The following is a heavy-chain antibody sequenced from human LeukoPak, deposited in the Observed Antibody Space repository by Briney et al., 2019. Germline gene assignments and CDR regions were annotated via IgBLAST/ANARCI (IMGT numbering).Heavy chain of an antibody. J-gene: IGHJ4*02. CDR1: GGTFSRFA. V-gene: IGHV1-69*05. Sequence: PRASVKVSCKASGGTFSRFALNWVRQAPGLGLEWMGGIIPIFGTADYAQKFQGRVTINTDESTSTAYMELSSLRSEDTAVYYCARGRRIVVVPAAVYYFDYWGQGTLVTVSS. CDR2: IIPIFGTA. CDR3: ARGRRIVVVPAAVYYFDY. D-gene: IGHD2-2*01.